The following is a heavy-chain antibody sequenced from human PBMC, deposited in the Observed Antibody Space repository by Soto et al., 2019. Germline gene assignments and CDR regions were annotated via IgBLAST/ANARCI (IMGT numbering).Heavy chain of an antibody. CDR3: ASQFCSGGACFNWFDP. D-gene: IGHD2-21*02. V-gene: IGHV4-30-4*01. CDR1: GGSIRSSLYY. CDR2: IFDSGIT. Sequence: SETLSLTCTVSGGSIRSSLYYWSWIRQPPGKGLEWIGYIFDSGITHYNPSLKSRVAMSVDTSKNQFSLNLTSVTAADTAVYFCASQFCSGGACFNWFDPWGHGTLVTVSS. J-gene: IGHJ5*02.